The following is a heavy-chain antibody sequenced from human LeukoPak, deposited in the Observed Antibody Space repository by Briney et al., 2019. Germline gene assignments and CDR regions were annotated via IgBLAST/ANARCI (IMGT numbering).Heavy chain of an antibody. Sequence: ASVKVSCKASGYTFTDYYMHWAQQGPGKGLEWMGRVDPEDGETIYAEKFQGRVTITADTSTDTAYMELSSLRSEDTAVYYCATVSVDTALFDYWGQGTLVTVS. CDR2: VDPEDGET. CDR3: ATVSVDTALFDY. V-gene: IGHV1-69-2*01. D-gene: IGHD5-18*01. CDR1: GYTFTDYY. J-gene: IGHJ4*02.